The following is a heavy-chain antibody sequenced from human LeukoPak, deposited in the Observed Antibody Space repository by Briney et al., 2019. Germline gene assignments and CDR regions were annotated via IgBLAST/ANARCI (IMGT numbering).Heavy chain of an antibody. CDR1: GFTFSSYW. Sequence: PGGSLRLSCAASGFTFSSYWMHWVRQAPGKGLVWVSRINSDGSSTSYADSVKGRFTISRDNAKNTLYLQMNSLRAEDTAVYYCAREGRWLQPDAFDIWGQGTMVTVSS. CDR2: INSDGSST. J-gene: IGHJ3*02. D-gene: IGHD5-24*01. V-gene: IGHV3-74*01. CDR3: AREGRWLQPDAFDI.